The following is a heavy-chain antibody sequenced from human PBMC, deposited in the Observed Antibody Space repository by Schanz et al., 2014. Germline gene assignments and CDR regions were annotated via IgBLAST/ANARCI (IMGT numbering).Heavy chain of an antibody. Sequence: VQLVESGGGLVKPGGSLRLSCGASGFTFSNAWMTWVRQAQGKGLEWVGRVKSKADGGTTAYAAPVEGRFTVSRDDSKNTLFLQMNSLKTEDTAVYYCTTYCDGGCAIDNWGQGALVTVSS. CDR1: GFTFSNAW. CDR2: VKSKADGGTT. J-gene: IGHJ4*02. CDR3: TTYCDGGCAIDN. D-gene: IGHD6-19*01. V-gene: IGHV3-15*01.